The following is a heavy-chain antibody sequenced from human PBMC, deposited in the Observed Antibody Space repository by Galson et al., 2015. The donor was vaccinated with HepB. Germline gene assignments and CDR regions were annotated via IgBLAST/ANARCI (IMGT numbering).Heavy chain of an antibody. CDR3: YVGHSFYT. Sequence: SLRLSCAASGITFTNFWLTWVRQAPGKGLEWVASIKKDGTQRNYVDSVKGRFTISRDNAKQSLYLQMDGLRAEDTAIYYCYVGHSFYTWGQGTLVTVSS. CDR2: IKKDGTQR. D-gene: IGHD3-16*01. J-gene: IGHJ4*02. V-gene: IGHV3-7*01. CDR1: GITFTNFW.